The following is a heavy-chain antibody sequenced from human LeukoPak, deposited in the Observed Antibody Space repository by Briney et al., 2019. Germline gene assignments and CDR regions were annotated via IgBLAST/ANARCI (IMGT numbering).Heavy chain of an antibody. D-gene: IGHD6-13*01. V-gene: IGHV3-48*01. CDR1: GFTFSSFG. CDR2: ISSSSSTI. CDR3: ARALRIAAAGTYYYYMDV. Sequence: PGGSLRLSCAASGFTFSSFGMNWVRQAPGKGLEWVSYISSSSSTIYYADSVKGRFTISRDNAKNSLYLQMNSLRAEDTAVYYCARALRIAAAGTYYYYMDVWGKGTTVTVSS. J-gene: IGHJ6*03.